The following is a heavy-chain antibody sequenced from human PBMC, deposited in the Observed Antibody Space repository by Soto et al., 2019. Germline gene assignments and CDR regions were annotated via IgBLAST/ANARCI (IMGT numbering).Heavy chain of an antibody. V-gene: IGHV3-48*02. CDR2: ISSSSSTI. J-gene: IGHJ4*01. CDR1: GFTFSSYS. D-gene: IGHD1-26*01. CDR3: ARPTAWEPFFDF. Sequence: PGGSLRLSCAASGFTFSSYSMNWVRQAPGKGLEWVSYISSSSSTIYYADSVKGRFTISRDNAKNSLYLQMNSLRDEDTAVYYWARPTAWEPFFDFWGQGTLVTVTS.